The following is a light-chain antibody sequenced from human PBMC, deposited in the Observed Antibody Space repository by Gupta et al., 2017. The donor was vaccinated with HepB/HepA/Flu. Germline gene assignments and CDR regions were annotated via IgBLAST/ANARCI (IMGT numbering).Light chain of an antibody. V-gene: IGLV2-11*01. J-gene: IGLJ2*01. CDR1: SSDVGGYNY. CDR2: DVS. Sequence: QSALTQPRAVSAPPAHPVTTSCTGTSSDVGGYNYVSCYQQHPGKAPNLMLYDVSKRPSGVPDRFSGSKSGNTASLTISGLQAEDEADYYCCSYAGSYTVVFGGGTKLTVL. CDR3: CSYAGSYTVV.